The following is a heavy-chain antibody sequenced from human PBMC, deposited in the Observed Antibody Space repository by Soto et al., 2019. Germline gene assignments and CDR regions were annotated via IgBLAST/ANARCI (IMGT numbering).Heavy chain of an antibody. D-gene: IGHD6-19*01. Sequence: QVQLVQSGAEVKKPGSSMKVSCKASGGTFSDFAFSWVRQAPGQGLEWLGGIMPIFGRPDYAQNFRGRVTIPADAVTCTAYVGLRSLTSEDTAVYYCATWLRMAGMGNYYYGMDVWGQGTTATVAS. CDR1: GGTFSDFA. CDR3: ATWLRMAGMGNYYYGMDV. J-gene: IGHJ6*02. CDR2: IMPIFGRP. V-gene: IGHV1-69*12.